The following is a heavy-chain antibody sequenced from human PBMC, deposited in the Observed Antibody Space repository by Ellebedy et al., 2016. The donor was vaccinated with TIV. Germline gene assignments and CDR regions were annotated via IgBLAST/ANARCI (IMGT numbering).Heavy chain of an antibody. D-gene: IGHD6-19*01. Sequence: GESLKISCAASGFTFSNYWMTWVRQAPGKGLEWVANIKQDGSEKYSIDSVKGRFSISRDNAKNSLYLQMNSLTDEETAVYYCARDQWLGRAYYFDSWGQGTLVTVSS. CDR2: IKQDGSEK. CDR1: GFTFSNYW. CDR3: ARDQWLGRAYYFDS. J-gene: IGHJ4*02. V-gene: IGHV3-7*01.